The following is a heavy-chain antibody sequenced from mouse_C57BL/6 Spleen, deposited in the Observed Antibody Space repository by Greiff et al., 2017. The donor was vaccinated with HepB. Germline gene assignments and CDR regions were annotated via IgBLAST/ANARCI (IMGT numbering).Heavy chain of an antibody. D-gene: IGHD4-1*01. J-gene: IGHJ2*01. Sequence: EVKLQESGGGLVKPGGSLKLSCAASGFTFSSYAMSWVRQTPEKRLEWVATISDGGSYTYYPDNVKGRFTISRDNAKNNLYLQMSHLKSEDTAMYYCARDQTGTFDYWGQGTTLTVSS. CDR1: GFTFSSYA. V-gene: IGHV5-4*01. CDR2: ISDGGSYT. CDR3: ARDQTGTFDY.